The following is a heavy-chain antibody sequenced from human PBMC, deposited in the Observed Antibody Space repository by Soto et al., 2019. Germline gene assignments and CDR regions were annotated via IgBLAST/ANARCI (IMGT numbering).Heavy chain of an antibody. D-gene: IGHD4-4*01. CDR3: AGGSGREGRDYIDAFDI. CDR2: IKQDGSEK. V-gene: IGHV3-7*04. CDR1: GFTFSSYW. J-gene: IGHJ3*02. Sequence: GGSLRLSCAASGFTFSSYWMSWVRQAPGKGLEWVANIKQDGSEKYYVDSVKGRFTISRDNAKNSLYLQMNSLRAEDTAVYYCAGGSGREGRDYIDAFDIWGQGTMVTVSS.